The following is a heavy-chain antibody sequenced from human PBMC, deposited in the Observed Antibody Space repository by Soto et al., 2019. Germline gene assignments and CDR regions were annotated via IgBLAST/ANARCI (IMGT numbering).Heavy chain of an antibody. J-gene: IGHJ4*02. Sequence: SLRLSCGASGFTFSSYWMSWVRQAPGIGLEWVANIKEDGSEKYYVDSVKGRFTISRDNAKNSLYLQMNSLRDGDTAVYYCARERGGSRFDFWGQGTLVTVSS. CDR1: GFTFSSYW. V-gene: IGHV3-7*04. D-gene: IGHD3-16*01. CDR3: ARERGGSRFDF. CDR2: IKEDGSEK.